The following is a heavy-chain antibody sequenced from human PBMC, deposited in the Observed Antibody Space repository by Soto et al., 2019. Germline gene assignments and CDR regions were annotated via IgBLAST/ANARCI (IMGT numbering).Heavy chain of an antibody. CDR2: VDPATGAS. J-gene: IGHJ1*01. Sequence: QVQLVQSVAEVKSPGTSVKVSCQTSGYTFADYSIHWVRQAPGQGLEYMGKVDPATGASDSTQKIQGRVSLTSDASTATVYMELNNLRYEDTAIYYCTRLSRVTFIVNWGQGTLVTVSS. CDR1: GYTFADYS. D-gene: IGHD3-16*02. V-gene: IGHV1-46*01. CDR3: TRLSRVTFIVN.